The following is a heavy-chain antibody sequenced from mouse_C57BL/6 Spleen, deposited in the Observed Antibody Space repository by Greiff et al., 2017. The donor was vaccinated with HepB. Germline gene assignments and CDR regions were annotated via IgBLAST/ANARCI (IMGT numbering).Heavy chain of an antibody. CDR1: GFTFSSYA. V-gene: IGHV5-9-1*02. J-gene: IGHJ2*01. CDR2: ISSGGDYI. CDR3: TRATRSYYFDY. Sequence: EVHLVESGEGLVKPGGSLKLSCAASGFTFSSYAMSWVRQTPEKRLEWVAYISSGGDYIYYADTVKGRFTISRDNARNTLYLQMSSLKSEDTAMYYCTRATRSYYFDYWGQGTTLTVSS. D-gene: IGHD6-1*01.